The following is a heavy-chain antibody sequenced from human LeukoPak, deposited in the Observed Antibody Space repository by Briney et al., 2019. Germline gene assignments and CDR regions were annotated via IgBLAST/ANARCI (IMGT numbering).Heavy chain of an antibody. V-gene: IGHV4-59*01. D-gene: IGHD4-17*01. CDR2: IYYSGST. Sequence: SETLSLTCTVSGGSISSYYWSWIRQPPGKGLEWIGYIYYSGSTNYNPSLKSRVTISVDTSKNQFSLKLSSVTAADTAVYYCARLGGDYGYYGWFDPWGQGTLVTVSS. CDR3: ARLGGDYGYYGWFDP. CDR1: GGSISSYY. J-gene: IGHJ5*02.